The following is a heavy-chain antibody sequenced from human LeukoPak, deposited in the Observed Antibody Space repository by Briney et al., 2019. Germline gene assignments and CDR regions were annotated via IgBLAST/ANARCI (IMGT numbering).Heavy chain of an antibody. CDR3: ARDDNTGYSSGWYYFDY. CDR2: TSSSSSTI. J-gene: IGHJ4*02. Sequence: GGSLRLSCAASGFTFSSYSMNWVRQAPGKGLEWVSYTSSSSSTIYYADSVKGRFTISRDNAKNSLYLQMNSLRDEDTAVYYCARDDNTGYSSGWYYFDYWGQGTLVTVSS. V-gene: IGHV3-48*02. CDR1: GFTFSSYS. D-gene: IGHD6-19*01.